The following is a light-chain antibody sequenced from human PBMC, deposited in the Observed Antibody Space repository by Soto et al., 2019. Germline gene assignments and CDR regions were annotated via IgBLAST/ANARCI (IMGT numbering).Light chain of an antibody. CDR2: WAS. CDR3: QQCYTTPRT. Sequence: DIVMTQSPDSLAVSLGERATINCNSSQSVLYSSNNKNYLTWYQHKPGQPPKLLIYWASTRESGVPDRFSGSGSGTDFTLTISSLQAEDVAVYYCQQCYTTPRTFGQGPKVEIK. J-gene: IGKJ1*01. V-gene: IGKV4-1*01. CDR1: QSVLYSSNNKNY.